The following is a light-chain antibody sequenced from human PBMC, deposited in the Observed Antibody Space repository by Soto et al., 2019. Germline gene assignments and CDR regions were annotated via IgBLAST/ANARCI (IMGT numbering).Light chain of an antibody. V-gene: IGKV1-39*01. CDR3: QQSYSVPR. J-gene: IGKJ1*01. Sequence: DIQMTQSPSSLSASVGDRVTITCRASRSISNYLNWYQQKSEKAPRLLIYAASSLQPGVPSRFSGTGTGREFTLTITSLQPEDSATYFCQQSYSVPRFGHGTRVDLK. CDR1: RSISNY. CDR2: AAS.